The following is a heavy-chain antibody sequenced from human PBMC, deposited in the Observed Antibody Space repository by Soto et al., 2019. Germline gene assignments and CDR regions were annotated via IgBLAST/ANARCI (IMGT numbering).Heavy chain of an antibody. CDR1: GGTFSSYA. J-gene: IGHJ6*02. D-gene: IGHD2-21*01. V-gene: IGHV1-69*12. CDR2: IIPIFGTA. CDR3: ARVGCGGECYQDSYSGMDV. Sequence: QVQLVQSGAEVKKPGSSVKVSCKASGGTFSSYAISWVRQAPGQGLEWMGGIIPIFGTANYAQKFQGRVTCTADESTSTADMELGSLRSEDTAVYYCARVGCGGECYQDSYSGMDVWGQGTTVTVSS.